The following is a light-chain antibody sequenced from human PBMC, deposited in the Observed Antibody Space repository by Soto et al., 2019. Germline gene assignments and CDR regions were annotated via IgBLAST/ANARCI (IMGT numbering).Light chain of an antibody. CDR2: DNN. Sequence: QSALTQPPSVSAAPGHKVTISCSGSSSNIEYNSVSWYQQFPGTAPKLLIYDNNERPSGIPDRFSGSKSGTSATLGITGLQTGDEADYYCGTWDTSLSSWVFGGGTKLTVL. CDR1: SSNIEYNS. V-gene: IGLV1-51*01. J-gene: IGLJ3*02. CDR3: GTWDTSLSSWV.